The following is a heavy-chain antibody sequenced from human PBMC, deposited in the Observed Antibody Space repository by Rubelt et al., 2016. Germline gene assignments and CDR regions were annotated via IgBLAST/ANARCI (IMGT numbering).Heavy chain of an antibody. CDR1: GGSFSGYY. CDR3: ASKLYDYPYYFDC. Sequence: QVQLQQWGAGLLKPSETLSLTCAVHGGSFSGYYWSWIRQSPGKGLEWVGEINYSGSSNYNPSLQGRVTISVDTSRSQFSLKLTSVNAADTAVYYCASKLYDYPYYFDCWGQGTLVTVSS. D-gene: IGHD5-12*01. J-gene: IGHJ4*02. V-gene: IGHV4-34*01. CDR2: INYSGSS.